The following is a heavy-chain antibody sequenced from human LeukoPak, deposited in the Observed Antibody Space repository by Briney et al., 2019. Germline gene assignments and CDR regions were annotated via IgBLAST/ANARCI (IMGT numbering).Heavy chain of an antibody. J-gene: IGHJ4*02. CDR2: ISYDGSNK. CDR1: GFTFTSYI. CDR3: AKDVLRFLEWLPDY. D-gene: IGHD3-3*01. V-gene: IGHV3-30*18. Sequence: GGSLRLSCAASGFTFTSYIMHWVRQAPGKGLEWVAVISYDGSNKYYADSVKGRFTMSRDNSKNTLYLQMNSLGAEDTAVYYCAKDVLRFLEWLPDYWGQGTLVTVSS.